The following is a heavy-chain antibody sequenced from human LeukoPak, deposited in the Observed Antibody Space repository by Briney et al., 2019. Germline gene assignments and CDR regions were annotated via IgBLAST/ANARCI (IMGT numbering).Heavy chain of an antibody. D-gene: IGHD3-3*01. J-gene: IGHJ4*02. V-gene: IGHV1-2*02. CDR3: ARSGLKRFLEWLPPEDYYFDY. CDR1: GYTFTGYY. Sequence: GASVKVSCKASGYTFTGYYMHWVRQAPGQGLEWMGWINPNSGGTNYAQKFQGRVTMTRDTSISTAYMELSRLRSDDTAVYYCARSGLKRFLEWLPPEDYYFDYWGQGTLVTVSS. CDR2: INPNSGGT.